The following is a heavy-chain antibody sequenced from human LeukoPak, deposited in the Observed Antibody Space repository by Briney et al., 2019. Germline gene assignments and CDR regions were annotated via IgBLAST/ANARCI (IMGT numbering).Heavy chain of an antibody. V-gene: IGHV1-69*06. J-gene: IGHJ4*02. Sequence: ASVKVSCKASGYTFTGYYMHWVRQAPGPGLEWMGGIIPIFGTANYAQKFQGRVTITADKSTSTAYMELSSLRSEDTAVYYCARVAYYDFWSGYWYWGQGTLVTVSS. D-gene: IGHD3-3*01. CDR1: GYTFTGYY. CDR2: IIPIFGTA. CDR3: ARVAYYDFWSGYWY.